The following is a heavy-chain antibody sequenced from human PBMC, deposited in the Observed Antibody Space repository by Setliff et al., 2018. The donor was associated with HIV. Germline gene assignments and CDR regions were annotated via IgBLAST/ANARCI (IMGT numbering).Heavy chain of an antibody. CDR3: ARGEYANYYFYH. V-gene: IGHV4-61*09. CDR2: IHTSGST. J-gene: IGHJ4*02. Sequence: SETLSLTCTVSGGSISSGKFYWTWIRQPAGKGLEWIGHIHTSGSTDYNPSLKSRVDISMDTSKNQFSLKLTSVTATDTGVYYCARGEYANYYFYHWGQGNLVTVS. CDR1: GGSISSGKFY.